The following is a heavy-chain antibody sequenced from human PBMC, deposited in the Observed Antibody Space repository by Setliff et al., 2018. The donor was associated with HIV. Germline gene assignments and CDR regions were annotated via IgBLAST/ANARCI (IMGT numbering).Heavy chain of an antibody. J-gene: IGHJ5*02. V-gene: IGHV4-59*08. D-gene: IGHD2-21*01. Sequence: ETLSLTCTVSDASISNYHWSWIRQPPGKGLEWIGYIYYSGSTNYNPSLKSRVTISIDTSTNQFSLKLSSVTAADTAVYYCARLFIPNYFDPWGQGTLVTVSS. CDR1: DASISNYH. CDR3: ARLFIPNYFDP. CDR2: IYYSGST.